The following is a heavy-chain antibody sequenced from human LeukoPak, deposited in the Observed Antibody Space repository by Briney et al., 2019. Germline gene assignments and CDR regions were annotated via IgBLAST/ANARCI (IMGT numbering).Heavy chain of an antibody. V-gene: IGHV3-15*01. Sequence: PGGPLRLSCAVSGFTFSNVWMSWVRQAPGKGLEWVGRIKTKTEGGTRDYAAPVKGRFSISGDDSKNTLYLQMSSLKTEDTAVYYCTTEFGGQGYWGQGTLVTVSA. D-gene: IGHD4-23*01. CDR3: TTEFGGQGY. CDR2: IKTKTEGGTR. J-gene: IGHJ4*02. CDR1: GFTFSNVW.